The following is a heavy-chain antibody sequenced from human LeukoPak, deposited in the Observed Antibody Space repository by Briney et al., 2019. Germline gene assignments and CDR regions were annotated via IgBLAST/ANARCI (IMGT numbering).Heavy chain of an antibody. J-gene: IGHJ4*03. CDR3: ARGPTISETGYFDY. V-gene: IGHV4-34*01. D-gene: IGHD1-1*01. CDR2: INHRGDT. Sequence: PSEPLSLTCAVYGGSFSSYYWSWIRQSPGKGLEWIAEINHRGDTNYDPSVKSRVTISVDTSKNQFSLKVTSLTAADTAVYYCARGPTISETGYFDYWGQGTLVTVSS. CDR1: GGSFSSYY.